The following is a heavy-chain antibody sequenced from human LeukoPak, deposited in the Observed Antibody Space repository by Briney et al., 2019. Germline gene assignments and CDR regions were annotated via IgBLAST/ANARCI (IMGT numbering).Heavy chain of an antibody. Sequence: SEILSLTCTVSGGSISSGGYYWSWIRQPPGKGLEWIGYIYHSGSTYYNPSLKSRVTISVDRSKNQFSLKLSSVTAADTAVYYCARESAGGKDLYWGQGTLVTVSS. J-gene: IGHJ4*02. D-gene: IGHD3-16*01. V-gene: IGHV4-30-2*01. CDR2: IYHSGST. CDR3: ARESAGGKDLY. CDR1: GGSISSGGYY.